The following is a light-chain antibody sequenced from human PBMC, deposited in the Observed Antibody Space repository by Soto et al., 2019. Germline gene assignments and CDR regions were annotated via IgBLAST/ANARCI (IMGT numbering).Light chain of an antibody. J-gene: IGKJ1*01. CDR1: QVISSY. Sequence: DIQLTQSPSLLSASVGDRVTITCRASQVISSYLAWYQQKPGKAPNLLIFDASTLQGGVPSRFSGSASGTEFSLTVSSLQPEDFATYYCQQFYTYPWTFGQGTKV. CDR2: DAS. V-gene: IGKV1-9*01. CDR3: QQFYTYPWT.